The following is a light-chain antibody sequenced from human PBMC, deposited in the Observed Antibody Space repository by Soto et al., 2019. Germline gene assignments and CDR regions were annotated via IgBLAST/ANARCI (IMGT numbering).Light chain of an antibody. V-gene: IGKV3D-15*02. Sequence: EISIMLSPSTLGESARESATVSCRASQSVSSNLAWYQQKPGQAPRLLIYGASTRATGVPSRFSGSGSGTDFTLTISYLQSEDFGTYYCQQFYNYPRTFGQGPKVDIK. CDR2: GAS. CDR1: QSVSSN. CDR3: QQFYNYPRT. J-gene: IGKJ1*01.